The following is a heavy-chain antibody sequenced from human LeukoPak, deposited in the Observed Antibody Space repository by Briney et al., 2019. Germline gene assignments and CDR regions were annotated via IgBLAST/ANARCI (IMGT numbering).Heavy chain of an antibody. Sequence: GGSLRLSCAASGFTFSTYGMNWVRQAPGKGLEWVSFIRYDGSIKYYADSVKGRFTISRDNSKNTLYVQMNSLRAEDTAVYYCARAGDDYYYMDVWGKGTTVTVSS. CDR1: GFTFSTYG. CDR2: IRYDGSIK. D-gene: IGHD3-16*01. CDR3: ARAGDDYYYMDV. V-gene: IGHV3-30*02. J-gene: IGHJ6*03.